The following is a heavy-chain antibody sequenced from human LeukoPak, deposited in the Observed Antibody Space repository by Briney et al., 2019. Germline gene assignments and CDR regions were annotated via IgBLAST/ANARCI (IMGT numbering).Heavy chain of an antibody. J-gene: IGHJ6*03. Sequence: PSETLSLTCTVSGGSISSGSYYWGWIRQPPGKGLEWIGSIYYSGSTYYNPSLKSRVTISVDTSKNQFSLKLSSVTAADTAVYYCARRHNYYYYMDVWGKGTTVTVSS. CDR1: GGSISSGSYY. V-gene: IGHV4-39*01. CDR3: ARRHNYYYYMDV. CDR2: IYYSGST.